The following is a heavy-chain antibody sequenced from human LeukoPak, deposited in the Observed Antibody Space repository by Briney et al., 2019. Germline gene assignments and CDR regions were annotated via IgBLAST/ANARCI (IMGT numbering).Heavy chain of an antibody. V-gene: IGHV1-69*01. CDR3: AREGYCSGGSCYPQGAFDI. Sequence: SVKVSCKASGGTFSSYAISWVRQAPGQGLERMGGIIPIFGTANYAQKFQGRVTITADESTSTAYMELSSLRSEDTAVYYCAREGYCSGGSCYPQGAFDIWGQGTMVTVSS. CDR1: GGTFSSYA. CDR2: IIPIFGTA. J-gene: IGHJ3*02. D-gene: IGHD2-15*01.